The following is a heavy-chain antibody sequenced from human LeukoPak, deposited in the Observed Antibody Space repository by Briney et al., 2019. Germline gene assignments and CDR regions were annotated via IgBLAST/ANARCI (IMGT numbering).Heavy chain of an antibody. CDR3: ARGPDPSFAVPAARIDY. D-gene: IGHD2-2*01. V-gene: IGHV3-23*01. CDR2: ISGGGSGT. CDR1: GFTFNSYT. J-gene: IGHJ4*02. Sequence: GGSLRLSCAASGFTFNSYTMSWVRQAPGKGLEWVSTISGGGSGTYYADSVKGRFTISRDNAKNSLYLQMNSLRAEDTAVYYCARGPDPSFAVPAARIDYWGQGTLVTVSS.